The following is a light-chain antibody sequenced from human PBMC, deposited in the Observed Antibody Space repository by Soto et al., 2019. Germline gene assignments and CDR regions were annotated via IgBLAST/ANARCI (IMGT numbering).Light chain of an antibody. CDR2: DVT. V-gene: IGLV2-11*01. CDR3: CSYAGFYSFI. J-gene: IGLJ2*01. CDR1: SSDVGGSYY. Sequence: QSALTQPRSVSGSPGQSVTFSCTGTSSDVGGSYYVSWYQQHQGKAPRLMIFDVTKRPSGVPNRCSGSKYGNTASLTSSGLQADDEADYYCCSYAGFYSFIFGGGTQLTVL.